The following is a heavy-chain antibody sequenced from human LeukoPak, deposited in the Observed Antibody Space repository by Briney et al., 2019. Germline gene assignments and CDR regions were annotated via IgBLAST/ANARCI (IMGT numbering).Heavy chain of an antibody. CDR3: AKSSGSSGYYYFDY. CDR2: IIPIFGIA. CDR1: GGTFSSYA. Sequence: SVKVSCKASGGTFSSYAISWVRQAPGQGLEWMGRIIPIFGIANYAQKFQGRVTITADKSTSTAYMELSSLRSEDTAVYYCAKSSGSSGYYYFDYWGQGTLVTVSS. D-gene: IGHD3-22*01. J-gene: IGHJ4*02. V-gene: IGHV1-69*04.